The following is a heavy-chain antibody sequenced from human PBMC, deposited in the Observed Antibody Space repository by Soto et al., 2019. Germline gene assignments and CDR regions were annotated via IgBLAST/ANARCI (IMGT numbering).Heavy chain of an antibody. CDR2: ISYDGSNK. D-gene: IGHD3-22*01. CDR1: GFTFSSYG. Sequence: QVQLVESGGGVVQPGRSLRLSCAASGFTFSSYGMHWVRQAPGKGLEWVAVISYDGSNKYYADSVKGRFTISRDNSKNTLYLQMNSLRAEDTAVYYCAKAYYYDSSGYSNYFDYWGQGTLVTVSS. V-gene: IGHV3-30*18. J-gene: IGHJ4*02. CDR3: AKAYYYDSSGYSNYFDY.